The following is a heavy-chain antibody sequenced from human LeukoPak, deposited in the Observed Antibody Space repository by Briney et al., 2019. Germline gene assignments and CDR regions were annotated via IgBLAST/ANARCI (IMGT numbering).Heavy chain of an antibody. Sequence: NHGESLKISCKGSGYSFTSYWIGWVRQMPGKGLEWMGIIYPVDSDTRYSPSFQGQVTISADKSISTAYLQWSSLKASDTAMYYCARSCRDGYRDFDYWGQGTLVTVSS. CDR2: IYPVDSDT. CDR1: GYSFTSYW. V-gene: IGHV5-51*01. J-gene: IGHJ4*02. CDR3: ARSCRDGYRDFDY. D-gene: IGHD5-24*01.